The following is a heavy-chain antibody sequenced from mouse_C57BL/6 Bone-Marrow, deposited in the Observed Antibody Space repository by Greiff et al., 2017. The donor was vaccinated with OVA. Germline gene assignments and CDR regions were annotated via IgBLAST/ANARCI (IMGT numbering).Heavy chain of an antibody. V-gene: IGHV1-55*01. Sequence: QVQLKQPGAELVKPGASVKMSCKASGYTFTSYWITWVKQRPGQGLEWIGDIYPGSGSTNYNEKFKSKATLTVDTSSSTAYMQLSSLTSEDSAVYYCARRGSYSPSWFAYWGQGTLVTVSA. D-gene: IGHD2-12*01. CDR2: IYPGSGST. CDR3: ARRGSYSPSWFAY. CDR1: GYTFTSYW. J-gene: IGHJ3*01.